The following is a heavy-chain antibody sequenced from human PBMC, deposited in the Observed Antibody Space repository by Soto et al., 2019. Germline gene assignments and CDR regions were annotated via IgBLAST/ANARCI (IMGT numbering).Heavy chain of an antibody. D-gene: IGHD1-26*01. Sequence: ASVKVSCKSSGYTFSDYGFSWVRQAPGQGLEWMGWITPYTGNTNFAQKFQGRVTMSTDRFTSTAYMDLRSLTSDDTAVYYCARDRGSGSYYLGPYYFDYWGQGTLVTVS. CDR2: ITPYTGNT. CDR3: ARDRGSGSYYLGPYYFDY. V-gene: IGHV1-18*01. J-gene: IGHJ4*02. CDR1: GYTFSDYG.